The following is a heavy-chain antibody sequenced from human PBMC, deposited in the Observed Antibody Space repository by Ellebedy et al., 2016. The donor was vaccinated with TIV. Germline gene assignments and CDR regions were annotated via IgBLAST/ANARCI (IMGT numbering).Heavy chain of an antibody. CDR3: AKDRGYCSGVCMYFEY. CDR1: GFTFSNDG. Sequence: GGSLRLSCAASGFTFSNDGMHWVRQAPGKGLEWVAVISYDGSNKYYADSVKGRFTISRDNSKNTPYLQMNSLRAEDTAVYYCAKDRGYCSGVCMYFEYWGQGTLVTVSS. CDR2: ISYDGSNK. J-gene: IGHJ4*02. V-gene: IGHV3-30*18. D-gene: IGHD2-15*01.